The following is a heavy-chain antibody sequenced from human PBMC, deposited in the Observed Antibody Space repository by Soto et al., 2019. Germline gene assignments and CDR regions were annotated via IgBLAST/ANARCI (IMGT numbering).Heavy chain of an antibody. J-gene: IGHJ2*01. D-gene: IGHD4-17*01. Sequence: SETLSLTCTVSGGSISSYYWSWIRQPPGKGLEWIGYIYYSGSTNYNPSLKSRVTISVDTSKNQFSLKLSSVTAADTAVYYCAREQERYGDDWYFDLWGRGTLVTVSS. CDR2: IYYSGST. V-gene: IGHV4-59*12. CDR3: AREQERYGDDWYFDL. CDR1: GGSISSYY.